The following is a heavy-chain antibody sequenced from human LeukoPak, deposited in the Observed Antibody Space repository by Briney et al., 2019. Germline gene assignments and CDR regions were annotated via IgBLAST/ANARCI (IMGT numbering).Heavy chain of an antibody. V-gene: IGHV1-2*02. J-gene: IGHJ4*02. CDR2: INPNSGST. D-gene: IGHD6-13*01. CDR1: AYTFTDYF. CDR3: ARDEAASPLNSFDY. Sequence: ASVKVSCKASAYTFTDYFMHWVRQAPGQGLEWMGWINPNSGSTKYAQKFQGRVTLSRDTSISTGYMELSSLRSVDTAVYYCARDEAASPLNSFDYWGQGTLVTVSS.